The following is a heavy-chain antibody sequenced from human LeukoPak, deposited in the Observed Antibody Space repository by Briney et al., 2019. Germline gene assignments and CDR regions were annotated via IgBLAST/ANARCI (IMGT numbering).Heavy chain of an antibody. D-gene: IGHD5-12*01. CDR3: ARLYSGYTRPQNAFDI. Sequence: PSETLSLTCTVSGGSISSSSYYWGWIRQPPGKGLEWIGSIYYSGSTYYNPSLKSRVTISVDTSKNQFSLKLSSVTAADTAVYYCARLYSGYTRPQNAFDIWGQGTMVTVSS. V-gene: IGHV4-39*01. CDR1: GGSISSSSYY. J-gene: IGHJ3*02. CDR2: IYYSGST.